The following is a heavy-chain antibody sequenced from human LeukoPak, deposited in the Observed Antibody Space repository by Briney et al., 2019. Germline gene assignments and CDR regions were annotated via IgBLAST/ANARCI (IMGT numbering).Heavy chain of an antibody. V-gene: IGHV3-21*01. D-gene: IGHD3-22*01. CDR3: ARSITMIVDWFDP. CDR2: ISSSSSYI. CDR1: GFTFGDYG. J-gene: IGHJ5*02. Sequence: GGSLRLSCTASGFTFGDYGMSWVRQAPGKGLEWVSSISSSSSYIYYADSVKGRFTISRDNAKNSLYLQMNSLRAEDTAVYFCARSITMIVDWFDPWGQGTLVTVSS.